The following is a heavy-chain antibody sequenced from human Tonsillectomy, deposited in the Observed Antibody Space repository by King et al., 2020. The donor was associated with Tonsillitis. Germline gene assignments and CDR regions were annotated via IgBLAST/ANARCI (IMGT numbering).Heavy chain of an antibody. CDR3: ARPLYFYGSGSYPWFDP. J-gene: IGHJ5*02. CDR1: GGSISGSRYY. CDR2: IYYSGDT. V-gene: IGHV4-39*01. Sequence: QESGPRLVKPSETLSLTCTVSGGSISGSRYYWGWIRQPPGKGLEWIATIYYSGDTYYNPSLKSRVTISVDTSKNQFSLKLNPVTAADTAVYYCARPLYFYGSGSYPWFDPWGQGALVTVSS. D-gene: IGHD3-10*01.